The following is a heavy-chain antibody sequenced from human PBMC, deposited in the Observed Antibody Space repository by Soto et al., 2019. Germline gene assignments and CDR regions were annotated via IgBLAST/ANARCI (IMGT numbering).Heavy chain of an antibody. V-gene: IGHV4-61*01. CDR1: GGSISSGSYY. CDR2: IYYSGST. D-gene: IGHD4-17*01. J-gene: IGHJ6*02. Sequence: SETLSLTCTVSGGSISSGSYYWSWIRQPPGKGLEWIGYIYYSGSTNYNPSLKSRVTISVDTSKNQFSLKLSSVTAADTAVYYCARSDTVTRYYYYGMDVWGQGTTVTVSS. CDR3: ARSDTVTRYYYYGMDV.